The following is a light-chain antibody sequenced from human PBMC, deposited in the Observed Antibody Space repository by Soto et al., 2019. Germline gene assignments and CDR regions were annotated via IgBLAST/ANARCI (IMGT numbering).Light chain of an antibody. J-gene: IGLJ1*01. CDR1: SSNIGAGYD. CDR2: GNS. V-gene: IGLV1-40*01. Sequence: QSVLTQPPSVSGAPGQRVTISCTGSSSNIGAGYDVHWYQQLPGTAPKLLIYGNSNRPSGFPDRFSDSKSGTSASLAITELQSADEADYYCQSYDSSLSGYVFGTGTKPTVL. CDR3: QSYDSSLSGYV.